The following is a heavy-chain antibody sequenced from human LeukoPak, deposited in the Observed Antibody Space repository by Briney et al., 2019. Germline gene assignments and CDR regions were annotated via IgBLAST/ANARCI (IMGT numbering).Heavy chain of an antibody. CDR3: ARSQMALKEVVPADLPPDY. CDR1: GYTFTGYY. Sequence: GASVKVSCKASGYTFTGYYMHWVRQAPGQGLEWMGWINPNSGGTNYAQKFQGRVTMTRDTSISTAYMELSRLRSDDTAVYYCARSQMALKEVVPADLPPDYWGQGTLVTVSS. D-gene: IGHD2-2*01. J-gene: IGHJ4*02. V-gene: IGHV1-2*02. CDR2: INPNSGGT.